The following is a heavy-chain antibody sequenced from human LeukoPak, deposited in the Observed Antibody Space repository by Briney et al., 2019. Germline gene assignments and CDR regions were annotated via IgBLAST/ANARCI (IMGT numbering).Heavy chain of an antibody. CDR3: VSGWFY. V-gene: IGHV3-48*03. Sequence: GGSLRLSCAASGFTFSSFEVYWVRQAPGKGLEWVSYISIRGTTIYYADSVKGRFTVSRDNAKNSLYLQMNSLRAEDTAVYYCVSGWFYWGQGTRVTVSS. D-gene: IGHD6-19*01. CDR1: GFTFSSFE. CDR2: ISIRGTTI. J-gene: IGHJ4*02.